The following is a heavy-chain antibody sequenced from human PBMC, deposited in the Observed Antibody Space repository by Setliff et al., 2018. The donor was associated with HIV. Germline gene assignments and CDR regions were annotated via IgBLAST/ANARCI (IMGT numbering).Heavy chain of an antibody. V-gene: IGHV3-33*01. CDR2: IWYDGSNK. J-gene: IGHJ4*02. CDR1: GFTFSSYG. CDR3: ATRPPTDY. Sequence: GSLRLSCAASGFTFSSYGMHWVRQAPGKGREWVSVIWYDGSNKYYADSVKGRFTISSDNSKNTLYLQMKSLRAEDTAVYYCATRPPTDYWGQGTLVTVSS.